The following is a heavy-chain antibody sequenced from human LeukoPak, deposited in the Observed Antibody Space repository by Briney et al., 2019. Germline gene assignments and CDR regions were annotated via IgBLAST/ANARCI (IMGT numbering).Heavy chain of an antibody. V-gene: IGHV4-4*02. CDR3: ARVDSSWYYFDY. Sequence: PSGTLSLTCAVSGGSISSSNWWSWVRQPPGKGLEWIGEIYHSGSTYYNPSLKSRVTISVDRSKNQFSLKLSSVTAADTAVYYCARVDSSWYYFDYWGQGTLVTVSS. CDR2: IYHSGST. J-gene: IGHJ4*02. D-gene: IGHD6-13*01. CDR1: GGSISSSNW.